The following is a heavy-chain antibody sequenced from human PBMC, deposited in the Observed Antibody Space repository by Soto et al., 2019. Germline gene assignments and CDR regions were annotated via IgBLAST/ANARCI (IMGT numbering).Heavy chain of an antibody. CDR3: AHGSGCLSDY. D-gene: IGHD6-19*01. J-gene: IGHJ4*02. CDR1: GFSLTSTAVG. V-gene: IGHV2-5*02. Sequence: QITLKESGPTLVKPTQTLTLTCSFSGFSLTSTAVGVNWIRQPPGKALEWLALIYWDDDNHFSPSLKSRLSVTKDTTKNQVVLTMTNMYPVDTATYYCAHGSGCLSDYWGQGILVTVSS. CDR2: IYWDDDN.